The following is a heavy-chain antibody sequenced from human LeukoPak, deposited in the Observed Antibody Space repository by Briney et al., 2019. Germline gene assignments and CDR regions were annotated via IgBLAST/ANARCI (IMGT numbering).Heavy chain of an antibody. D-gene: IGHD6-19*01. CDR2: ISGSGGST. V-gene: IGHV3-23*01. Sequence: PGGSLRLSCAPSGFTFSSYAMSWLRQAPGKGLEWVSVISGSGGSTYSAESVKGRFTISRDNSKNTLYLQMNSLRVEDTAVYYCAKGPRASGWTYFDYWGQGTLVTVSS. CDR1: GFTFSSYA. J-gene: IGHJ4*02. CDR3: AKGPRASGWTYFDY.